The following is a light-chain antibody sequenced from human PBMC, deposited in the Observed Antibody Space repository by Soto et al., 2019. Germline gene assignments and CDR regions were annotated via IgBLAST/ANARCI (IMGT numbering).Light chain of an antibody. CDR1: QDIRKY. CDR3: QKYNSAPLT. V-gene: IGKV1-33*01. CDR2: DAS. Sequence: IQMTQSPPSLSSSVGDRVTVTCRASQDIRKYLNWYQQKPGKAPKLLIYDASTLETGVPSRFSGSGSGTDFTLTISSLQPEDVAAYYCQKYNSAPLTFGGGTKVDIK. J-gene: IGKJ4*01.